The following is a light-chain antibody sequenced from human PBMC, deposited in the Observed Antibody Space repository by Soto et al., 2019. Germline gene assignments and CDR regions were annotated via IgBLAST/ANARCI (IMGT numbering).Light chain of an antibody. CDR1: SSDVGGYNY. CDR2: EVF. V-gene: IGLV2-8*01. J-gene: IGLJ2*01. Sequence: QSALTQPPSASGSPGQSVTISCAGTSSDVGGYNYVSWYQQHHGKAPKLMIYEVFKRPSGVPDRFSGAKSGNTASLTVSGLQAEDEADYYCSSYAASDSFVVFGGGTKLTVL. CDR3: SSYAASDSFVV.